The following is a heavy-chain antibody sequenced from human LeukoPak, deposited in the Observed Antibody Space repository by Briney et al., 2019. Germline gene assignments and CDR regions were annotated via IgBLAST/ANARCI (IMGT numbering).Heavy chain of an antibody. CDR1: GFTFTSYA. Sequence: GGSLRLSCAASGFTFTSYAMSWVRQAPGKGLEWISAISGSGDSTYYADSVKGRVTISRDNSMGTPYPEMNSLRAEDTAVYYCAKDRAMVRDFDYWGERTLVTVSS. D-gene: IGHD3-10*01. CDR2: ISGSGDST. V-gene: IGHV3-23*01. CDR3: AKDRAMVRDFDY. J-gene: IGHJ4*02.